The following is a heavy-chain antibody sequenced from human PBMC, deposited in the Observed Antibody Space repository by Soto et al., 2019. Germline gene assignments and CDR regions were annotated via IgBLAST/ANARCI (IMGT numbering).Heavy chain of an antibody. CDR2: ISSSSRTI. J-gene: IGHJ6*02. D-gene: IGHD2-15*01. CDR1: GFSFSSYR. V-gene: IGHV3-48*02. Sequence: GGSLRLSCAASGFSFSSYRMNWVRQAPGKGPEWLSYISSSSRTIYYADSVKGRFTISRDNAQNSLSLQMNSLRDEDTATYYCARDWGYCSGGTCHYGMDVWGQGTTVTVSS. CDR3: ARDWGYCSGGTCHYGMDV.